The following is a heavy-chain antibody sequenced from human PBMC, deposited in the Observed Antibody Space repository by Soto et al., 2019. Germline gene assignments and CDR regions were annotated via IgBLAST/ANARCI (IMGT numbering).Heavy chain of an antibody. Sequence: EVQLVESGGDLVQPGGSLRLSCAASGFTFTTYWMHWVRQSPGKGLVWVSRINPDGSRTSYADSVKGRFTISRDNAKNTLYLQMNSLGAEDTAFYYCARVAVTTYYFDYWGHGTLVTVSS. CDR2: INPDGSRT. CDR1: GFTFTTYW. D-gene: IGHD4-17*01. J-gene: IGHJ4*01. CDR3: ARVAVTTYYFDY. V-gene: IGHV3-74*01.